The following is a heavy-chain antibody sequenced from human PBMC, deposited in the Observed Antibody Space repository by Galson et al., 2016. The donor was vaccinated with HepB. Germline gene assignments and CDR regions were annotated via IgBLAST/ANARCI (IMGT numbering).Heavy chain of an antibody. CDR2: ISRSGDST. CDR1: GFTFSNYG. V-gene: IGHV3-23*01. D-gene: IGHD1-26*01. CDR3: VQGSTAPAV. J-gene: IGHJ3*01. Sequence: SLRLSCAASGFTFSNYGMTWVRQAPGKGLEVVSSISRSGDSTDYADSVKGRFIISRDNTKNTLSLQMNSLRADDTAIYYCVQGSTAPAVWGQGTIVTVSS.